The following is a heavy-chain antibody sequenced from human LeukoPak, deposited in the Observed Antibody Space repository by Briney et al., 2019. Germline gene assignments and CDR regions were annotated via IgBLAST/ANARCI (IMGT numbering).Heavy chain of an antibody. CDR3: ARGYWGYYYDSSGYSKLPYYYYYGMDV. J-gene: IGHJ6*02. Sequence: PSETLSLTCTVSGGSISSYYWSWIRQPPGKGLEWIGYIYYSGSTNYNPSLTSRGTISVDTSKNQFSLKLSSVTAADTAVYYCARGYWGYYYDSSGYSKLPYYYYYGMDVWGQGTTVTVSS. CDR2: IYYSGST. CDR1: GGSISSYY. D-gene: IGHD3-22*01. V-gene: IGHV4-59*01.